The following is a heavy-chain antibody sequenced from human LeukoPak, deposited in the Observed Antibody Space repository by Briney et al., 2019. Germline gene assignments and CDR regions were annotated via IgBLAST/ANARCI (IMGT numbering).Heavy chain of an antibody. V-gene: IGHV1-69*06. CDR1: GGTFSNYA. Sequence: SVKVSCKASGGTFSNYAINWVRQAPGQGLEWTGGIIPIFGTANYAQKFQGRVTITADKSTSTVYMELNSLKSEDTAVYYCARGWDYDSGGRPTAYVYWGQGTLVTVSS. J-gene: IGHJ4*02. CDR2: IIPIFGTA. CDR3: ARGWDYDSGGRPTAYVY. D-gene: IGHD3-22*01.